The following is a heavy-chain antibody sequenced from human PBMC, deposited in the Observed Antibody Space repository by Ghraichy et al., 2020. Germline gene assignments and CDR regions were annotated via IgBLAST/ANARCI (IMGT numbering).Heavy chain of an antibody. D-gene: IGHD7-27*01. CDR1: GFTFNTQW. V-gene: IGHV3-7*05. Sequence: GGSLRLSCAASGFTFNTQWMSWVRQAPGKGLEWVVLLNPDGNAKYYADSVKGRFTISRDNDKNTLYLQMNSLRDEDTAVYYCAKDPNWGVGYWGQGTLVTVSS. CDR2: LNPDGNAK. J-gene: IGHJ4*02. CDR3: AKDPNWGVGY.